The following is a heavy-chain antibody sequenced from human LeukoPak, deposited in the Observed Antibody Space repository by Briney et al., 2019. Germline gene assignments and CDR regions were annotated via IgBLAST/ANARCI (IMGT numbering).Heavy chain of an antibody. CDR3: AKVPAATFNWFDP. V-gene: IGHV3-23*01. CDR2: ISGSGGST. Sequence: HPGGSLRLSCAASGFTFTDHYMTWVRQAPGKGLEWVSGISGSGGSTYYADSVKGRFTISRDNSKKTLYLQMNSLRAEDTALYYCAKVPAATFNWFDPWGPGTLVTVSS. J-gene: IGHJ5*02. D-gene: IGHD2-2*01. CDR1: GFTFTDHY.